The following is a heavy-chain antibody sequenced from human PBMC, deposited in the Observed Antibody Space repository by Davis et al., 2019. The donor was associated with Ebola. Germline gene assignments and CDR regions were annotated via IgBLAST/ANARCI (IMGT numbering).Heavy chain of an antibody. CDR3: ARILRDYYYGMDV. Sequence: ASVKVSCKASGYTFTSYDINWVRQAPGQGLEWMGWISAYNGNTNYAQKLQGRVTMTRDTSTSTVYMELSSLRSEDTAVYYCARILRDYYYGMDVWGKGTTVTVSS. J-gene: IGHJ6*04. CDR1: GYTFTSYD. V-gene: IGHV1-18*01. CDR2: ISAYNGNT.